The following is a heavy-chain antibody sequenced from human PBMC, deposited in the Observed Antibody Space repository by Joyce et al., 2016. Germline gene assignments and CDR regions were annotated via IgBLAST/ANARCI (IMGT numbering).Heavy chain of an antibody. V-gene: IGHV1-8*01. Sequence: QVQLVQSGAEVKKPGASVQVSCKASGYSFSSYDLNWVRQATGQGLEWMGLMSPNSGNTGSAHKVQGRVTMTRSTSISTAYMELSSLRSEDTAVYYCARGRVYYYYGMDVWGQGTTVTVSS. CDR2: MSPNSGNT. CDR3: ARGRVYYYYGMDV. CDR1: GYSFSSYD. J-gene: IGHJ6*02.